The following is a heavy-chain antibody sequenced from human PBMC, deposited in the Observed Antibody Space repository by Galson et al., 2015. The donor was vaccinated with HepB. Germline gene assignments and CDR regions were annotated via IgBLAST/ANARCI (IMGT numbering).Heavy chain of an antibody. CDR1: GFTFSDYY. CDR2: ISSSSSYT. Sequence: SLRLSCAASGFTFSDYYMSWIRQAPGKGLEWVSYISSSSSYTNYADSVKGRFTISRDNAKNSLYLQMNSLRAEDTAVYYCAREDQVTAIDYWGQGTLVTVSS. D-gene: IGHD2-21*02. V-gene: IGHV3-11*06. J-gene: IGHJ4*02. CDR3: AREDQVTAIDY.